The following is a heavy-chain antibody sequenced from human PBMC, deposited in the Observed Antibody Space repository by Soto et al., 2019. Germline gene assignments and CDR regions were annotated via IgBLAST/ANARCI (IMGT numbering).Heavy chain of an antibody. CDR1: GGSISTYY. Sequence: SETLSLTCTVSGGSISTYYWSWIRQPPGKGLEWIAYIFYNGDTIYNPSLKSRVTISIDTSKNQFSLKLSSVTTADTAVYYCARVVTAIQDWFDPWGQGTLVTVSS. V-gene: IGHV4-59*01. D-gene: IGHD2-21*02. CDR3: ARVVTAIQDWFDP. CDR2: IFYNGDT. J-gene: IGHJ5*02.